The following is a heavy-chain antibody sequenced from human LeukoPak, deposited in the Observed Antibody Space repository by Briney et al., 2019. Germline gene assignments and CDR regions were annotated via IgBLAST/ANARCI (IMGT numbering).Heavy chain of an antibody. V-gene: IGHV5-51*01. D-gene: IGHD3-22*01. CDR3: ARPVEGGYYESSGYSY. CDR2: IYPGDSET. J-gene: IGHJ4*02. CDR1: RYSFTRYW. Sequence: GAFLKISCKASRYSFTRYWLGWVRQTPGKRLEWMGIIYPGDSETRYSPSFQGQVTISADKSITTAYLQWSSLKASDTAMYYCARPVEGGYYESSGYSYWGQGTLFTVSS.